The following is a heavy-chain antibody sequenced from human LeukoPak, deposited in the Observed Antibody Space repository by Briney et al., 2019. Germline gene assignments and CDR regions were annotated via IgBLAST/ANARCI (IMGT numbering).Heavy chain of an antibody. CDR2: IYYSGST. D-gene: IGHD7-27*01. Sequence: SETLSLTCTVSGGSISSYYWSWIRQPPGKGLEWIGYIYYSGSTNYNPSLKSRVTISVDTSKNQFSLKLSSVTAADTAVYYCARTGVRSWFDPWDQGTLVTVSS. J-gene: IGHJ5*02. CDR1: GGSISSYY. V-gene: IGHV4-59*12. CDR3: ARTGVRSWFDP.